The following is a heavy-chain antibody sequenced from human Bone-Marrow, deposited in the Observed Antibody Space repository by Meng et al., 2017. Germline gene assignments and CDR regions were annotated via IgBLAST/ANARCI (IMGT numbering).Heavy chain of an antibody. CDR2: ISSSGSTI. V-gene: IGHV3-11*01. CDR1: GFSFSDSY. D-gene: IGHD5-12*01. J-gene: IGHJ4*02. Sequence: GQLVASGGGVVKPGGSLRLPWAADGFSFSDSYMGGIRQAPGKGLEWVSYISSSGSTIYYADSVKGRFTISRDNAKNSLYLQMNSLRAEDTAVYYCARECGSVATCFDYWGQGTLVTVSS. CDR3: ARECGSVATCFDY.